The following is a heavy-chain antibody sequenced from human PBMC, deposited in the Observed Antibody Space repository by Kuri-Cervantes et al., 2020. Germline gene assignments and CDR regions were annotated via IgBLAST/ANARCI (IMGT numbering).Heavy chain of an antibody. V-gene: IGHV3-72*01. J-gene: IGHJ4*02. CDR2: IRNKANSYTT. CDR3: VKVYSTSVGRDHLDY. D-gene: IGHD6-6*01. CDR1: GFTFSNAW. Sequence: GGSLRLSCAASGFTFSNAWMSWVRQAPGKGLEWVGRIRNKANSYTTEYAASVKGRFTISRDGSRDSLYLQMNSLQIEDTAVYYCVKVYSTSVGRDHLDYWGQGTLVTVSS.